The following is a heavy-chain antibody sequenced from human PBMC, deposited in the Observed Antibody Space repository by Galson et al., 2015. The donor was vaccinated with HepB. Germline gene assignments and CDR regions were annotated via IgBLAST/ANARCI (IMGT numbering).Heavy chain of an antibody. CDR2: IWYDGSNK. J-gene: IGHJ4*02. CDR3: ARDGGITGDLDY. Sequence: SLRLSCAASGFTFSSYGMHWVRQAPGKGLEWVAVIWYDGSNKYYADSVKGRFTISRDNSKNTLYLQMNSLRAEDTAVYYCARDGGITGDLDYWGQGTLVTVSS. D-gene: IGHD7-27*01. CDR1: GFTFSSYG. V-gene: IGHV3-33*08.